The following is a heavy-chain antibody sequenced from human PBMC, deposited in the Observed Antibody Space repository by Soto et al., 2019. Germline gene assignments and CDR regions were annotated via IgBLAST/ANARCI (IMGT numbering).Heavy chain of an antibody. Sequence: QVQLVQSGAEVKKPGASVKVSCKASGYTFTSYDINWVRQATGQGLEWMGWMNPNSGNTGYAQKFQGRVTMTRNTSKSTAYMELSSLRSEDTAVYYCARHDNWGYYYGMDVWGQGTTVTVSS. CDR1: GYTFTSYD. CDR3: ARHDNWGYYYGMDV. J-gene: IGHJ6*02. V-gene: IGHV1-8*01. CDR2: MNPNSGNT. D-gene: IGHD1-1*01.